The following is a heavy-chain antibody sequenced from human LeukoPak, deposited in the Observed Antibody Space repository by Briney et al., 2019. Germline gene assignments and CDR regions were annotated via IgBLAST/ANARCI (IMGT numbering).Heavy chain of an antibody. V-gene: IGHV3-74*01. D-gene: IGHD1-26*01. CDR3: AREVGATINWFDP. Sequence: PGGSLRLSCAASGFTFSSYWMHWVRQAPGKGLVWVSRINSDGSSTSYADSVKGRFTISRDNAKNTLYLQMNSLRAEDTAVYYCAREVGATINWFDPWGQGTLVTVSS. CDR2: INSDGSST. CDR1: GFTFSSYW. J-gene: IGHJ5*02.